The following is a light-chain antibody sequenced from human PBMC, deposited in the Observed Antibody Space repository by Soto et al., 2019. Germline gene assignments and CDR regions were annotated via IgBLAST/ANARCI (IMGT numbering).Light chain of an antibody. CDR2: GTY. Sequence: EIVLTQSPGTLSLSPGERATLSCRASQSVSSSHLAWYQQKPGQAPRLLIYGTYSRATGIPERFSGSASGTDFPLTISRLEPEDFAVYYCQQYGSSPPWTFGQGTKVEIK. J-gene: IGKJ1*01. V-gene: IGKV3-20*01. CDR1: QSVSSSH. CDR3: QQYGSSPPWT.